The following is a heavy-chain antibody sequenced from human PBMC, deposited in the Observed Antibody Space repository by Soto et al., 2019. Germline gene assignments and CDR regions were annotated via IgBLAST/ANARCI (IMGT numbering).Heavy chain of an antibody. Sequence: SETLSLTCAVSGYSISSSNWWGWIRQPPGKGLEWIGYIYYSGSTYYNPSLKSRVTMSVDTSKNQFSLKLSSVTAVDTAVYYCARRYCSSTSCRYNWFDPWGQGTLVTVSS. D-gene: IGHD2-2*01. CDR3: ARRYCSSTSCRYNWFDP. V-gene: IGHV4-28*01. CDR1: GYSISSSNW. CDR2: IYYSGST. J-gene: IGHJ5*02.